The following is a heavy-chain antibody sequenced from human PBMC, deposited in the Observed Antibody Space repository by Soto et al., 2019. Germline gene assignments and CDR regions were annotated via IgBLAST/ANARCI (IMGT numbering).Heavy chain of an antibody. V-gene: IGHV3-9*01. CDR2: INWNSGSI. J-gene: IGHJ6*02. CDR3: ARPAATVIFYSGMDV. Sequence: SCAASGFTFDDYAMHWVRQVPGKGLEWVSGINWNSGSIGYGDSVKGRFAISRDNAKNSLHLQMNSLSAEDTAFYYCARPAATVIFYSGMDVWGQGTTVTVSS. D-gene: IGHD4-17*01. CDR1: GFTFDDYA.